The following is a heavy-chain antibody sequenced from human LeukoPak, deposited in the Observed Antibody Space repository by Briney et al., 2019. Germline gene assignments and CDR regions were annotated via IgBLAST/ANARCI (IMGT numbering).Heavy chain of an antibody. CDR1: GGSFSGYY. V-gene: IGHV4-34*01. Sequence: SETLSLTCAVYGGSFSGYYWSWIRQPPGKRLEWIGEINHSGSTNYNPSLKSRVTISVDTSKNQFSLKLSSVTAADAAVYYCAGRPVEGWYGVIGWWFDPWGQGTLVTVSS. CDR2: INHSGST. D-gene: IGHD6-19*01. J-gene: IGHJ5*02. CDR3: AGRPVEGWYGVIGWWFDP.